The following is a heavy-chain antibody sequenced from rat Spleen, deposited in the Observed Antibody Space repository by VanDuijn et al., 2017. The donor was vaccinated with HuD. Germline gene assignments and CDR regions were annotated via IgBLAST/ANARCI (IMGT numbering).Heavy chain of an antibody. Sequence: EVQLQESGPGLVKPSQSLSLTCSVTGYSITSNYWGWIRKFPGNKLEWMGYINNAGSTVYNPSLKSRISITRDTSKNQFFLQLNSVTTEDTATYYCARCGVYYGLLRGWFAYWGQGTLVTVSS. J-gene: IGHJ3*01. CDR3: ARCGVYYGLLRGWFAY. CDR2: INNAGST. V-gene: IGHV3-3*01. D-gene: IGHD1-6*01. CDR1: GYSITSNY.